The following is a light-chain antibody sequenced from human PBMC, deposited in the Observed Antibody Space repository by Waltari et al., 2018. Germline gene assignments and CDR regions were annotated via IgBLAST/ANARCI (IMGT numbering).Light chain of an antibody. CDR1: HTIRSN. J-gene: IGKJ1*01. Sequence: EIVMTQSPATLSVSPGERVTLSCRASHTIRSNLAWYQHKPGQAPTLLIYGASIRATGVPARFRASGSGTEFTLTISSLQSEDFAVYYCQEYSSWTFAQGTKVEIK. CDR2: GAS. V-gene: IGKV3-15*01. CDR3: QEYSSWT.